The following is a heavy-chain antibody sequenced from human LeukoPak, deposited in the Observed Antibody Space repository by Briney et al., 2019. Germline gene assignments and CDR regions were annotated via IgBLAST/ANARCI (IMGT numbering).Heavy chain of an antibody. J-gene: IGHJ4*02. V-gene: IGHV1-2*02. CDR2: INPHNGGA. CDR3: ARGGAGSAYYGWDFFRFDY. D-gene: IGHD4-17*01. Sequence: GASVKVSCKASEDSFTGYYIHWVRQAPGQGPEWMGWINPHNGGAKYADRLRGRVTMTRDTSIGTAYMELSRLRSDDTAVYYCARGGAGSAYYGWDFFRFDYWGQGTLVTVSS. CDR1: EDSFTGYY.